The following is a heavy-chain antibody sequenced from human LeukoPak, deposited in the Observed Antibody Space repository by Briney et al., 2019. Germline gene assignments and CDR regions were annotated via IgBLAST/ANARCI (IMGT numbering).Heavy chain of an antibody. D-gene: IGHD3-9*01. V-gene: IGHV4-61*01. Sequence: SETLSLTCTVSGGSVSGTSFYWSWIRQPPGKGLEWIGYIYYSGSTNYNPSLKSRVTMSVDTSKNQFSLKLSSVAAADTAVYYCARDCRYYDILTGYYYYYYMDVWGKGTTVTVSS. J-gene: IGHJ6*03. CDR3: ARDCRYYDILTGYYYYYYMDV. CDR2: IYYSGST. CDR1: GGSVSGTSFY.